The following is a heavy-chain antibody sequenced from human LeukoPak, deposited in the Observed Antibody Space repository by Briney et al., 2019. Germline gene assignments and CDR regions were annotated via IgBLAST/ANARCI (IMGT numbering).Heavy chain of an antibody. J-gene: IGHJ3*02. D-gene: IGHD5-12*01. CDR1: GGSISSGSYY. CDR3: ARSVATIKYDAFDI. CDR2: IYTSGST. Sequence: SETLSLTCTVSGGSISSGSYYWSWIRQPAGKGLEWIGRIYTSGSTNYNPSLKSRVTISVDTSKNQFSLKLSSVTAADTAVYYCARSVATIKYDAFDIWGQGTMVTVSS. V-gene: IGHV4-61*02.